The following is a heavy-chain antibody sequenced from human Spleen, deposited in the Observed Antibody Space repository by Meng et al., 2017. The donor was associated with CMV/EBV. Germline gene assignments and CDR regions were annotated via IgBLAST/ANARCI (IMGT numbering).Heavy chain of an antibody. CDR3: ARGGSSSGFDY. V-gene: IGHV1-2*02. D-gene: IGHD6-6*01. Sequence: ASVKVSCKASGYTFTGYYMHWVRQAPGQGLEWMGWINPNNGGTNYAQKFQGRVTMTRDTSISTAYMELSSLRSEDTAVYYCARGGSSSGFDYWGQGTLVTVSS. J-gene: IGHJ4*02. CDR2: INPNNGGT. CDR1: GYTFTGYY.